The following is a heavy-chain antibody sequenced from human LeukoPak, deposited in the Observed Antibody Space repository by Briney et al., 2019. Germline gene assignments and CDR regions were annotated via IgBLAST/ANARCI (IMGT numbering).Heavy chain of an antibody. J-gene: IGHJ6*03. V-gene: IGHV3-53*01. CDR1: GFSVSRNF. CDR2: IYSGGTT. CDR3: ARDGYGNNYMDV. D-gene: IGHD1/OR15-1a*01. Sequence: GGSLSLSCAASGFSVSRNFMSWVRQAPGKGLEWVSVIYSGGTTYYADSVKGRFTISGDNSKNTLSLQMNSLRAEDTAVYYCARDGYGNNYMDVWGKGTTVTVSS.